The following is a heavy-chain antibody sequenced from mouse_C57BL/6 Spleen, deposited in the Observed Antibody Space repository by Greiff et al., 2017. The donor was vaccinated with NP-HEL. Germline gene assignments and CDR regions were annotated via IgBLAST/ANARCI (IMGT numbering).Heavy chain of an antibody. CDR3: ARKGDYDEGYYFDY. J-gene: IGHJ2*01. Sequence: QVQLKQPGAELVMPGASVKLSCKASGYTFTSYWMHWVKQRPGQGLEWIGEIDPSDSYTNYNQKFKGKSTLTVDQSSSTAYMQLSSLTSEDSAVYYCARKGDYDEGYYFDYWGQGTTLTVSS. CDR1: GYTFTSYW. V-gene: IGHV1-69*01. D-gene: IGHD2-4*01. CDR2: IDPSDSYT.